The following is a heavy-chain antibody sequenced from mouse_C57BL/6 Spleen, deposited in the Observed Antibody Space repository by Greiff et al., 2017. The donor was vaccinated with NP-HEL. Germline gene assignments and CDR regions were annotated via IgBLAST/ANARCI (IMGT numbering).Heavy chain of an antibody. CDR2: ISDGGSYT. J-gene: IGHJ3*01. CDR3: ARYRDYSNYRFAY. V-gene: IGHV5-4*01. CDR1: GFTFSSYA. Sequence: EVQLVESGGGLVKPGGSLKLSCAASGFTFSSYAMSWVRQTPEKRLEWVATISDGGSYTYYPDNVKGRFTISRDNAKNNLYLQMSHLKSEDTAMYYCARYRDYSNYRFAYWGQGTLVTVSA. D-gene: IGHD2-5*01.